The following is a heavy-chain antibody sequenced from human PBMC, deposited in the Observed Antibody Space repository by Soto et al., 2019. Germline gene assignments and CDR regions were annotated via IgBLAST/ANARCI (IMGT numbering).Heavy chain of an antibody. D-gene: IGHD2-15*01. V-gene: IGHV1-46*01. CDR1: GYIFTAYS. CDR3: AREENCRGGTCYPEYFHH. Sequence: ASLKVSCKTSGYIFTAYSMHWVRQAPGQGLEWMGVVNPSGGSAHYAQSFEGRVTLTRDTSTSTFCMELSSLRSEDTAVYYCAREENCRGGTCYPEYFHHSGQGTLVTVSS. CDR2: VNPSGGSA. J-gene: IGHJ1*01.